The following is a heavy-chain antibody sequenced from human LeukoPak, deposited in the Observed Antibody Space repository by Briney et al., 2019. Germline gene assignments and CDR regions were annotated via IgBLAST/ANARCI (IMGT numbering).Heavy chain of an antibody. V-gene: IGHV1-18*01. CDR1: GYSFTSYG. D-gene: IGHD3-22*01. CDR2: ISAYNGNT. CDR3: ARCLYDSSGYYVY. J-gene: IGHJ4*02. Sequence: AASVMVFCKASGYSFTSYGMRWVRQAPGQGLEWMGWISAYNGNTNYAQKLQGRVTMTTDTSTSTAYMELRSLRSDDTAVYYCARCLYDSSGYYVYWGQGTLVTVSS.